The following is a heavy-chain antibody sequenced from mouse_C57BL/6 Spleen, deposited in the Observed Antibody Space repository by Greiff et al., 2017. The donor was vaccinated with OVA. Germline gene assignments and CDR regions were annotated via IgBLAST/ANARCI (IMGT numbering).Heavy chain of an antibody. CDR2: INPGSGGT. Sequence: QVQLQQSGAELVRPGTSVKVSCKASGYAFTNYLIEWVKQRPGQGLEWIGVINPGSGGTNYNEKFKGKATLTADKSSSTAYMQLSSLTSEDSAVYFCARSVPGPRFDVWGTGTTVTVSS. CDR1: GYAFTNYL. J-gene: IGHJ1*03. V-gene: IGHV1-54*01. CDR3: ARSVPGPRFDV.